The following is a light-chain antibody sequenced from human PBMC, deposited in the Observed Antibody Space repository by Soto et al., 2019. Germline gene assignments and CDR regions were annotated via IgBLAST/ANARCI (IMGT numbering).Light chain of an antibody. CDR3: AAWDDSLNAWV. J-gene: IGLJ3*02. CDR2: SNY. V-gene: IGLV1-44*01. Sequence: QPVLTQSPSASGTPGQRVIISCSGSSSNIGSNTVNWYQQLPGTAPKLLIYSNYQRPSGVPDRFSGSKSDTSASLAISGLQSEDEADYYCAAWDDSLNAWVFGGGTKLTVL. CDR1: SSNIGSNT.